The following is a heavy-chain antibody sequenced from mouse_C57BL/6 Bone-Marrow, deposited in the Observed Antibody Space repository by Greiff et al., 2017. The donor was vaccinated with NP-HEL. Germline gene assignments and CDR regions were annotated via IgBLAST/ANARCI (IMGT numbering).Heavy chain of an antibody. CDR2: IYPGDGDT. D-gene: IGHD1-1*01. Sequence: SGPELVKPGASVKISCKASGYAFSSSWMNWVKQRPGKGLEWIGRIYPGDGDTNYNGKFKGKATLTADKSSSTAYMQLSSLTSEDSAVYFCARPLGYYGSSWDYFDYWGQGTTLTVSS. CDR1: GYAFSSSW. V-gene: IGHV1-82*01. CDR3: ARPLGYYGSSWDYFDY. J-gene: IGHJ2*01.